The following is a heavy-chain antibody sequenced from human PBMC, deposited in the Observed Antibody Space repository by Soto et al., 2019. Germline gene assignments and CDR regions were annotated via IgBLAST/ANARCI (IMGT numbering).Heavy chain of an antibody. CDR2: IYYSGST. J-gene: IGHJ6*02. V-gene: IGHV4-59*01. CDR3: ARACSGGSCYSEDYYGMDV. Sequence: SSETLSLTCTVSGGSISSYYWSWIRQPPGKGLEWIGYIYYSGSTNYNPSLKSRVTISVDTSKNQFSLKLSSVTAADTAVYYCARACSGGSCYSEDYYGMDVWGQGTTGTVSS. D-gene: IGHD2-15*01. CDR1: GGSISSYY.